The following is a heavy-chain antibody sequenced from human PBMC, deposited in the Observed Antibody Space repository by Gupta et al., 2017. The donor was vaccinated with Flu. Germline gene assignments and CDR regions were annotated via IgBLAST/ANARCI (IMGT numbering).Heavy chain of an antibody. J-gene: IGHJ6*02. CDR1: GYSFPGYH. V-gene: IGHV1-2*02. CDR2: INPDSGGT. Sequence: QVQLEQSGAEVKKPGASVKVSCAASGYSFPGYHLHWVRQAPGQGLEWMGWINPDSGGTNYAQKCQGRVTMTRDTSSNSAYMELSTLRSDDTAGYYCARSVATYCGGDCYFSYYYYGMDVWGQGTTVTVSS. CDR3: ARSVATYCGGDCYFSYYYYGMDV. D-gene: IGHD2-21*02.